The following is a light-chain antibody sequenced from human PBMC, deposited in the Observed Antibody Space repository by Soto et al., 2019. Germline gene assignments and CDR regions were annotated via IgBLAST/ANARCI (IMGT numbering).Light chain of an antibody. CDR3: QQFSSYST. J-gene: IGKJ1*01. Sequence: DIQMTQSPSTLSASVGDRVTITCRASQSIDNWLAWYQQKPGKAPKLLIYAASTLETGVPSRVSGSGSGTEFTLISKSLQPDDFATYYCQQFSSYSTFGQGTKVEIK. CDR2: AAS. V-gene: IGKV1-5*01. CDR1: QSIDNW.